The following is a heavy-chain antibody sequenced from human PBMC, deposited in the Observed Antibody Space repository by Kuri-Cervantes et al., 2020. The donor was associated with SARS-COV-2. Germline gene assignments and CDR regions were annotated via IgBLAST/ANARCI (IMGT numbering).Heavy chain of an antibody. CDR3: ARLSITIFGALTAPFDS. J-gene: IGHJ5*01. CDR1: GYSFTRHW. CDR2: IYPGDSDT. Sequence: GESLKISCKGSGYSFTRHWIAWVRQMPGKGLEWMGIIYPGDSDTRYSPSFQGQVTISADKSISTAYLQWSSLKASDTAMYYCARLSITIFGALTAPFDSWGQGTLVTVSS. D-gene: IGHD3-3*01. V-gene: IGHV5-51*01.